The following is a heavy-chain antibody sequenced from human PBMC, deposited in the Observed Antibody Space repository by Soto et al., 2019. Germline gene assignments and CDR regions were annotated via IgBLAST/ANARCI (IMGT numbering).Heavy chain of an antibody. D-gene: IGHD3-10*01. Sequence: ASVKVSCKASDYIFTTYGISWVRRAPGQGLEWMGWVSPYSNITNYAQKFQGRVTMTTETSTSTVYMELRSLRSDDTAMYYCARNGERDLGLNYYFYYGMDVWGQGTSVTVSS. V-gene: IGHV1-18*01. J-gene: IGHJ6*02. CDR2: VSPYSNIT. CDR1: DYIFTTYG. CDR3: ARNGERDLGLNYYFYYGMDV.